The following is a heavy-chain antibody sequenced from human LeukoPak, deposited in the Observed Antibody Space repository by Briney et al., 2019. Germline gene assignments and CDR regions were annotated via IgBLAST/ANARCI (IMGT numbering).Heavy chain of an antibody. Sequence: PGGSLRLSCTASGFSVSSNYMSWIRQAPGKGLEWVSLIYSGGSTYYADSVKGRFTISRDNTKNTLYLQMNSLRAEDTAVYYCAREAENYGLPFDIWGQGTMATVSS. CDR1: GFSVSSNY. CDR2: IYSGGST. D-gene: IGHD3-10*01. CDR3: AREAENYGLPFDI. J-gene: IGHJ3*02. V-gene: IGHV3-66*01.